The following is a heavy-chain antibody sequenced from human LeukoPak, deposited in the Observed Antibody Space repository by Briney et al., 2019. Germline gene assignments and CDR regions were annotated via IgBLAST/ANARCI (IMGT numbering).Heavy chain of an antibody. CDR2: IYYSGST. CDR3: AVRPSHQLLRHTSAEYFQH. CDR1: GGSISSSSYY. D-gene: IGHD2-2*01. V-gene: IGHV4-39*07. Sequence: PSETLSLTCTVSGGSISSSSYYWGWIRQPPGKGLEWIGSIYYSGSTYYNPSLKSRVTISVDTSKNQFSLKLSSVTAADTAVYYCAVRPSHQLLRHTSAEYFQHWGQGTLVTVSS. J-gene: IGHJ1*01.